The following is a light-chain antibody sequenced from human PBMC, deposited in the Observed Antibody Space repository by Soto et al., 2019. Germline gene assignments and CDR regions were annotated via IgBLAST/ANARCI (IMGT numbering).Light chain of an antibody. CDR2: GAS. CDR1: QSVSSSY. CDR3: QQYGSSPKT. J-gene: IGKJ1*01. Sequence: IVLTHSPGTLSFSPGEIATLSFRASQSVSSSYLACYQQKPCQAPRLLIYGASSRATGIPDRFSGSGSGTDFTLTISRLEPEDFAVYYCQQYGSSPKTFGQGTKVDIK. V-gene: IGKV3-20*01.